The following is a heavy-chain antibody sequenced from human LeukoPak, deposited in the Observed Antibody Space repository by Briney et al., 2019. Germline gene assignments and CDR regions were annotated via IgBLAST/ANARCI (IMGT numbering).Heavy chain of an antibody. Sequence: SETLSLTCAVYGGSFSGYYWSWIRQPPGKGLEWIGEINHSGSTNYNPSLKSRVTISVDTSKNQFSLKLSSVTAADTAVYYCARSPAKTYYYDTSGYRPFDYWGQGTLVTVSS. CDR3: ARSPAKTYYYDTSGYRPFDY. CDR2: INHSGST. CDR1: GGSFSGYY. D-gene: IGHD3-22*01. J-gene: IGHJ4*02. V-gene: IGHV4-34*01.